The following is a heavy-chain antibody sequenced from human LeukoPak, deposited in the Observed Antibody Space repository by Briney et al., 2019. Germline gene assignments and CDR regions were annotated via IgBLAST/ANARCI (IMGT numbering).Heavy chain of an antibody. CDR2: IWFDGSNK. CDR1: GFSFSSYG. D-gene: IGHD4-11*01. CDR3: ARELPPVMKYYFDY. Sequence: PGGSLRLSCAASGFSFSSYGMHWVRQAPGKGLEWVAVIWFDGSNKYYADSVKGRFTISRDNSKNTPYLQMDSLRAEDTAVYYCARELPPVMKYYFDYWGQGTLVTVSS. J-gene: IGHJ4*02. V-gene: IGHV3-33*01.